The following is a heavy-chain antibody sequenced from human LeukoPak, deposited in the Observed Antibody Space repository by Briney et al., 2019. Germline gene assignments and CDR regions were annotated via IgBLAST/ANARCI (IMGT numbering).Heavy chain of an antibody. V-gene: IGHV3-64*01. J-gene: IGHJ4*02. CDR2: ITNNGGYT. CDR1: GFSFISSA. Sequence: GGSLTLSCAASGFSFISSAMHWVRQAPGKGLEYVSAITNNGGYTYYANSVKGRFTISRDNSKNTLYLQMGSLRPEDAAVYYCAGASPDGFYDYWGQGTLVTVSS. CDR3: AGASPDGFYDY. D-gene: IGHD3-22*01.